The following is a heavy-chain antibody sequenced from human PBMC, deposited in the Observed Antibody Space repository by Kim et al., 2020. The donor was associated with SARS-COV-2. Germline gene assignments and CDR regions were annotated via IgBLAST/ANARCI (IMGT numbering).Heavy chain of an antibody. CDR3: AKDHYGSGGYPFRDGMDV. D-gene: IGHD3-10*01. Sequence: GGSLRLSCAASGFTFSSYAMSWVRQAPGKGLEWVSAISGSGGSTYYADSAKGRFTISIDNSKNKLYLQMNSLRAEDTAVYSCAKDHYGSGGYPFRDGMDVWGQGTTVTVSS. CDR1: GFTFSSYA. CDR2: ISGSGGST. V-gene: IGHV3-23*01. J-gene: IGHJ6*02.